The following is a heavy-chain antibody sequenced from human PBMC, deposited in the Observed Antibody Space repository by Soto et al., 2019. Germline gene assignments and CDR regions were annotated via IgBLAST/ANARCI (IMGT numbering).Heavy chain of an antibody. CDR1: GFTFSSYW. CDR3: ARDRPRKAVAGTGNWFDP. CDR2: INSDGSST. J-gene: IGHJ5*02. Sequence: GGSLRLSCAASGFTFSSYWMHWVRQAPGKGLVWVSRINSDGSSTSYADSVKGRFTISRDNAKNTLYLQMNSLRAEDTAVYYCARDRPRKAVAGTGNWFDPWGQGTLVTVSS. V-gene: IGHV3-74*01. D-gene: IGHD6-19*01.